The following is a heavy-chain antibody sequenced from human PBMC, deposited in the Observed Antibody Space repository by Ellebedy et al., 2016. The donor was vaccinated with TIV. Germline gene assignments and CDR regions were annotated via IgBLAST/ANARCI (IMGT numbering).Heavy chain of an antibody. J-gene: IGHJ2*01. CDR1: GGSISSYY. D-gene: IGHD5-18*01. CDR3: ARDGYSYGYRYFDL. Sequence: MPSETLSLTCTVSGGSISSYYWSWIRQPPGKGLEWIGYIYYSGSTNYNPSLKSRVTISVDTSKNQFSLKLSSVTAADTAVYYCARDGYSYGYRYFDLWGRGTLVTVSS. CDR2: IYYSGST. V-gene: IGHV4-59*12.